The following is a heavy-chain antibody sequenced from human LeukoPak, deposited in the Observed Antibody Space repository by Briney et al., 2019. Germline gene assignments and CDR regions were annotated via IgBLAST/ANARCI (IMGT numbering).Heavy chain of an antibody. CDR3: AKVHVLRYFDWFGGFDY. J-gene: IGHJ4*02. CDR1: GFTFSSYA. D-gene: IGHD3-9*01. Sequence: PGGSMRLSCAASGFTFSSYAMSWVRQAPGKGLEWVSAISGSGGSTYYADSVKGRFTISRDNSKNTLYLQMNSLRAEDTAVYYCAKVHVLRYFDWFGGFDYWGQGTLVTVSS. V-gene: IGHV3-23*01. CDR2: ISGSGGST.